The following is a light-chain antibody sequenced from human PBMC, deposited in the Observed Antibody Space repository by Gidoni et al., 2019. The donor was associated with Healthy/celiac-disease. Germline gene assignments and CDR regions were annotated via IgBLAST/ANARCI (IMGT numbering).Light chain of an antibody. CDR3: QRYYSTLVT. Sequence: DIVMTQSPDSLAVSLGERATINCKSSQSVLYSSNNKNYLAWYQQKPGQPPKLLIYWASTRESGVPDRFSGSGSGTDFTLTISNLQAEDVAVYYCQRYYSTLVTFGPGTKVDIK. V-gene: IGKV4-1*01. CDR2: WAS. CDR1: QSVLYSSNNKNY. J-gene: IGKJ3*01.